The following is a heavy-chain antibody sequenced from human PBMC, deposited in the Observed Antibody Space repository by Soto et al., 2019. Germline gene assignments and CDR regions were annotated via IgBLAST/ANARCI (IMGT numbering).Heavy chain of an antibody. D-gene: IGHD6-19*01. CDR2: IYYSGST. V-gene: IGHV4-59*01. CDR1: GGSISSYY. J-gene: IGHJ4*02. CDR3: ARVLIAGSGWPHFDY. Sequence: SETLSLTCTVSGGSISSYYWSWIRQPPGKGLERIGYIYYSGSTNYNPSLKSRVTISVDTSKNQFSLKLSSVTAADTAVYYCARVLIAGSGWPHFDYWGQGTLVTVSS.